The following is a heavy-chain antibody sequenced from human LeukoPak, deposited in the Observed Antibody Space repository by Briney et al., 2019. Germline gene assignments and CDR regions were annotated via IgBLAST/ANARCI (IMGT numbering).Heavy chain of an antibody. Sequence: GGSLRLSCAASGFTFDDYAMRWVRQAPGKGLEWVSGISWNSGSICYADSVKGRFTISRDNAKNSLYLQMNSLRAEDTALYYCAKSRAFCYSYGFDYCGQGTPVTVSS. V-gene: IGHV3-9*01. J-gene: IGHJ4*02. D-gene: IGHD5-18*01. CDR1: GFTFDDYA. CDR2: ISWNSGSI. CDR3: AKSRAFCYSYGFDY.